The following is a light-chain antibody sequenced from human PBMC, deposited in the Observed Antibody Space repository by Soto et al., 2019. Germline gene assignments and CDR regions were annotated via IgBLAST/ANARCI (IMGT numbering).Light chain of an antibody. CDR2: GAS. J-gene: IGKJ1*01. V-gene: IGKV3-20*01. CDR1: QSVRSN. CDR3: QQYGSSGT. Sequence: EIVMTQSRATLSVSPGERATLSCRASQSVRSNLAWYQQKSGQPPRLLIYGASNRATGIPDRFSGSGSGTDFTLTISRMEPEDFAVDYCQQYGSSGTFGQGTKVDIK.